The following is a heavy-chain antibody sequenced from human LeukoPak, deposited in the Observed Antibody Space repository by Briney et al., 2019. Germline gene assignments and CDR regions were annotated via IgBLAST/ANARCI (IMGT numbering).Heavy chain of an antibody. CDR2: INPSGGST. Sequence: ASVKVSCKASGYTFTSYYMHWVRQAPGQGLEWMGIINPSGGSTSYAQKFQGRVTMTRDTSTSTVYMELSSLRSEDTAVYYCARDGGYCSGDSCSTYYYYGMDVWSKGTTVTVSS. V-gene: IGHV1-46*01. J-gene: IGHJ6*04. D-gene: IGHD2-15*01. CDR3: ARDGGYCSGDSCSTYYYYGMDV. CDR1: GYTFTSYY.